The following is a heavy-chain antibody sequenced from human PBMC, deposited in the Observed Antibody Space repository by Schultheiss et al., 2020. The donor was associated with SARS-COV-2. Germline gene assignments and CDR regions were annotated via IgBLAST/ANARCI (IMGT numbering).Heavy chain of an antibody. CDR3: ARGPWGESKY. CDR1: GGSISSGSYY. V-gene: IGHV4-61*10. Sequence: SETLSLTCTVSGGSISSGSYYWSWIRQPAGKGLEWIGRIYNTVYSSGSTNYNASLRSRVTISVDTSKNQFSLKLSSVTAADTAVYYCARGPWGESKYWGQGTLVTVSS. J-gene: IGHJ4*02. D-gene: IGHD3-16*01. CDR2: NTVYSSGST.